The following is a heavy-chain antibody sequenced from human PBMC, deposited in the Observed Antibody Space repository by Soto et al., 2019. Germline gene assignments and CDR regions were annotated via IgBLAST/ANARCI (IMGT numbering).Heavy chain of an antibody. CDR2: ISYDGSNK. Sequence: QVQLVESGGGVVQPGRSLRLSCAASGFTFSSYAMHWVRQAPGKGLEWVAVISYDGSNKYYADSVKGRFTISRDNSKNTLYLQMNSLRAEDTAVYYCAREGEFIAVADQYYYGMDVWGQGTTVTVSS. CDR1: GFTFSSYA. D-gene: IGHD6-19*01. J-gene: IGHJ6*02. CDR3: AREGEFIAVADQYYYGMDV. V-gene: IGHV3-30*04.